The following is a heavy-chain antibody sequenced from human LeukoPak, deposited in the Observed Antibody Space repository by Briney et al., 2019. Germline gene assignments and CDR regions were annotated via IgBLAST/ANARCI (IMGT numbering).Heavy chain of an antibody. CDR1: GFTFDDYA. D-gene: IGHD2-15*01. CDR2: ISWNSGSI. CDR3: ARTYGSGSLDY. Sequence: GRSLRLSCAASGFTFDDYAMHWVRQAPGKGLEWVSGISWNSGSIGYADSVRGRFTISRDNAKNSVYLQMNGLRAEDTAVYYCARTYGSGSLDYGGQGTLVTVSS. V-gene: IGHV3-9*01. J-gene: IGHJ4*02.